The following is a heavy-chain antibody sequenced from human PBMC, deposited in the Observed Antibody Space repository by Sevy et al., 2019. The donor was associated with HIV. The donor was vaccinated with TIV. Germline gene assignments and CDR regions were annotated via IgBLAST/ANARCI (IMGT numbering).Heavy chain of an antibody. D-gene: IGHD4-17*01. CDR1: GFTFSSYS. CDR3: ARVVTTATGRGMDV. V-gene: IGHV3-21*01. J-gene: IGHJ6*02. Sequence: GGSLRLSCAASGFTFSSYSMNWVRRAPAKGLEWVSFSSSSSSYIDYADSVKGRFTISRDNAKNSLYLQMNSLRAEDTAVYYCARVVTTATGRGMDVWGQGTTVTVSS. CDR2: SSSSSSYI.